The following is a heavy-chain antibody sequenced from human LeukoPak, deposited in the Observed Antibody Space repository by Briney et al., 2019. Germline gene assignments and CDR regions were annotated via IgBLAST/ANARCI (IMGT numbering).Heavy chain of an antibody. J-gene: IGHJ4*02. Sequence: SETLSLTCTVSGGSISSGSYYWGWLRQPPGKGLEWIGSIYYNGDTYYYPSLKSRVTISVDTSKNQFSLKLSSVTAADTALYYCARDRQQLVRGDYFDYWGQGTLVTVSS. D-gene: IGHD6-13*01. CDR2: IYYNGDT. V-gene: IGHV4-39*07. CDR3: ARDRQQLVRGDYFDY. CDR1: GGSISSGSYY.